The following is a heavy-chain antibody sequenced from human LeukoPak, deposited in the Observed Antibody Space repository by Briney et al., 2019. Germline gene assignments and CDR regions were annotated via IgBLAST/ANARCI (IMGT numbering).Heavy chain of an antibody. Sequence: SETLSLTCTVSGGSIINYYWAWIRQPPGKGLEWIGNIYYSGSTYYNPSLKSRVTISVDTSKNQFSLKLSSVTAADTAVYYCARGKWELPFDYWGQGTLVTVSS. CDR2: IYYSGST. CDR1: GGSIINYY. D-gene: IGHD1-26*01. J-gene: IGHJ4*02. CDR3: ARGKWELPFDY. V-gene: IGHV4-59*12.